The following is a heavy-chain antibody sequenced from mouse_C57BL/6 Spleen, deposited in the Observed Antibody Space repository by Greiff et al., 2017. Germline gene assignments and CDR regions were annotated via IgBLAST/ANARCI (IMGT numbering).Heavy chain of an antibody. Sequence: EVQLQQSGPELVKPGASVKISCKASGYTFTDYYMNWVKQSHGKSLEWIGDINPNNGGTSYNQKFKGKATLTVDKSSSTAYMELRSLTSEDSAVYYCASTLFFAYWGQGTLVTVSA. CDR1: GYTFTDYY. J-gene: IGHJ3*01. V-gene: IGHV1-26*01. CDR2: INPNNGGT. CDR3: ASTLFFAY.